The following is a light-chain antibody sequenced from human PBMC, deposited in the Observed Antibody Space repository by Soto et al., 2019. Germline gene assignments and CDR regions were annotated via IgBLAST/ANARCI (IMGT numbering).Light chain of an antibody. Sequence: ETVLTQSPGTLSLSPGERATLSCRASQSVSNIYIAWYQQKPGQAPRLLIYGASNRATGIPDRFSGSGSGTDFTLTIGGLQPEDFAVYYCQQSLNPKTFGQGTKVDIK. CDR2: GAS. V-gene: IGKV3-20*01. J-gene: IGKJ1*01. CDR3: QQSLNPKT. CDR1: QSVSNIY.